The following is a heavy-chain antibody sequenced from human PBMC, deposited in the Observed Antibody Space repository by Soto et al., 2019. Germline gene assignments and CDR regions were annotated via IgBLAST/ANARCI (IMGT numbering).Heavy chain of an antibody. CDR2: IYPGDSET. J-gene: IGHJ4*02. CDR3: ARRVIFSNGWYYFDY. CDR1: GYTFTSYW. D-gene: IGHD6-19*01. V-gene: IGHV5-51*01. Sequence: PGESLKISCKGSGYTFTSYWIGWVRQMPGKGLEWMGIIYPGDSETRYSPSFQGQVTISADRSITTAYLQWSSLKASDTAMYFCARRVIFSNGWYYFDYGGKGPLVTVS.